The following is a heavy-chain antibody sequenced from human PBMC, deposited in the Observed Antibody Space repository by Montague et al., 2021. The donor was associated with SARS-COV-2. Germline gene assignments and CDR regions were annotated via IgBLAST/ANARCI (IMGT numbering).Heavy chain of an antibody. V-gene: IGHV3-74*01. J-gene: IGHJ4*02. Sequence: YLRLSCAASGFTFSGYWMHWVRQAPGKGLVWVSRINSDGGSTNYADSVKGRLTISRDNAKNTLYLQMNSLRAEDTAVYYCARRWGSSLDYWGQGTLVTVSS. CDR2: INSDGGST. D-gene: IGHD6-13*01. CDR1: GFTFSGYW. CDR3: ARRWGSSLDY.